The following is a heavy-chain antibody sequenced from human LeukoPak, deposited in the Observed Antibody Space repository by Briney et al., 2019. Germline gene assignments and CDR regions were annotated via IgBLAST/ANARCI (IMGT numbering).Heavy chain of an antibody. Sequence: QPGGSLRLSCAASGFTFSSYAMHWVRQAPGKGLEYVSAISSNGGSTFYANSVKGRFTISRDNSKNTLYLQMNSLRAEDTAVYYCAKDQDSITMVRGAPSALDYWGQGTLVTVSS. CDR2: ISSNGGST. J-gene: IGHJ4*02. V-gene: IGHV3-64*01. D-gene: IGHD3-10*01. CDR3: AKDQDSITMVRGAPSALDY. CDR1: GFTFSSYA.